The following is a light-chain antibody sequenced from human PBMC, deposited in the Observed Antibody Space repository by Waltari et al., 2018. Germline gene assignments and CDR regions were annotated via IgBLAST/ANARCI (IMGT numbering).Light chain of an antibody. J-gene: IGLJ1*01. CDR3: GTWDSSLSAYV. Sequence: QSVLPQPPSVSAAPGQKVTISCPGSSSNIGGNSVSWYQQLPGTAPKLLIYDNSKRPSGIPDRFSVSKSGTSATLGITGLQTGDEADYYCGTWDSSLSAYVFGTGTKVTVL. CDR1: SSNIGGNS. CDR2: DNS. V-gene: IGLV1-51*01.